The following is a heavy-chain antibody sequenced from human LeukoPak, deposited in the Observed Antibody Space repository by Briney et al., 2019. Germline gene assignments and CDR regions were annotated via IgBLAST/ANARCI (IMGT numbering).Heavy chain of an antibody. Sequence: GGSLRLSCAASGFTFSDYYMSWLRQAPGKGLEWVSFISNSGTNIYYADSVKGRFTISRDNAKNSLYLQMNSLRPEDTAVYYCARVGWISARFCDYWGQGTLVTVSS. D-gene: IGHD3-9*01. CDR3: ARVGWISARFCDY. CDR1: GFTFSDYY. CDR2: ISNSGTNI. J-gene: IGHJ4*02. V-gene: IGHV3-11*01.